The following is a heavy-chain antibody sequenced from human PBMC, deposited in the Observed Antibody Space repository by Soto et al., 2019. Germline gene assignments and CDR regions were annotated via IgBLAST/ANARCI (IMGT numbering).Heavy chain of an antibody. CDR1: GYTFTGYY. J-gene: IGHJ4*02. CDR3: ARHSGYDYVFDY. Sequence: QVQLVQSGAEVKKPEASVKVSCKASGYTFTGYYIHWVRQAPGQGLEWMGWINPNNGDTNFAQKFQGRVTMTRDTSTSTAYMELSSLRFDDTAVYYCARHSGYDYVFDYWGQGTLVTVSS. D-gene: IGHD5-12*01. CDR2: INPNNGDT. V-gene: IGHV1-2*02.